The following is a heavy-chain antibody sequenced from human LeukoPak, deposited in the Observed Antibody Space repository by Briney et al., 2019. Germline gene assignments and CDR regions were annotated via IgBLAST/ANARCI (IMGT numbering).Heavy chain of an antibody. CDR1: GGTFSSYA. V-gene: IGHV1-69*13. J-gene: IGHJ5*02. CDR3: ARDYGSENLGGFDP. D-gene: IGHD3-10*01. CDR2: ITPIFGTA. Sequence: EASVKVSCKASGGTFSSYAISWVRQAPGQGLEWMGGITPIFGTANYAQKFQGRVTITADESTSTAYMELSSLKASDTAMYYCARDYGSENLGGFDPWGQGTLVTVSS.